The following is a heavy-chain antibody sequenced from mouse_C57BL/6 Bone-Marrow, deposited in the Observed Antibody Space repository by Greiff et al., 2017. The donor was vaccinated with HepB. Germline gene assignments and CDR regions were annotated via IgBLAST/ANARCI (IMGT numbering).Heavy chain of an antibody. Sequence: EVMLVESGEGLVKPGGSLKLSCAASGFTFSSYAMSWVRQTPEKRLEWVAYISSGGDYIYYADTVKGRFTISRDNARNTLYLQMSSLKSEDTAMYYCTRERYGSSYVGWFAYWGQGTLVTVSA. CDR2: ISSGGDYI. CDR1: GFTFSSYA. J-gene: IGHJ3*01. V-gene: IGHV5-9-1*02. CDR3: TRERYGSSYVGWFAY. D-gene: IGHD1-1*01.